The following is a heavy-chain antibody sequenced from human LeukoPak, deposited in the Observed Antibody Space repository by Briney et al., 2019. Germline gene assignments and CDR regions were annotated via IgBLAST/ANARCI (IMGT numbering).Heavy chain of an antibody. CDR3: AKSRIPSSGWNGEFDP. D-gene: IGHD6-19*01. J-gene: IGHJ5*02. V-gene: IGHV3-23*01. Sequence: GGSLKLSCAASGFTFSSYAMSWVRQAPGKGLEWVSAISGSGGSTYYADSVKGRFTISRDNSKNTLYLQMNSLRAEDTAAYYCAKSRIPSSGWNGEFDPWGQGTLVTVSS. CDR1: GFTFSSYA. CDR2: ISGSGGST.